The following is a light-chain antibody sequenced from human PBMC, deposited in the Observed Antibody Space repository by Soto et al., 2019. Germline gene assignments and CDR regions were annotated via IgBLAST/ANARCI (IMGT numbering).Light chain of an antibody. CDR2: EVS. Sequence: QSALTQPASVSGSPGQSITISCTGTSSDVGGYNYVSWYQQHPDKAPKLMIYEVSNRPSGVSYRFSGSKSGNTASLTISGLQAEDEADYYCSSYTSNTALVFGGGTKLTVL. CDR3: SSYTSNTALV. CDR1: SSDVGGYNY. V-gene: IGLV2-14*01. J-gene: IGLJ2*01.